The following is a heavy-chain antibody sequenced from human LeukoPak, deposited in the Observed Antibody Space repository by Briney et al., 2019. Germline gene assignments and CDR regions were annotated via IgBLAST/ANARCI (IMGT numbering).Heavy chain of an antibody. J-gene: IGHJ4*02. CDR2: ISAYNGNT. CDR3: ARALLGYYYDSSGRNFDY. V-gene: IGHV1-18*01. Sequence: ASVKVSCKASGYTFTSYGINWVRQAPGQGLEWMGWISAYNGNTNYVQKLQDRVTMTTDTSTSTAYMELRSLRSDDTAVYYCARALLGYYYDSSGRNFDYWGQGTPVTVSS. CDR1: GYTFTSYG. D-gene: IGHD3-22*01.